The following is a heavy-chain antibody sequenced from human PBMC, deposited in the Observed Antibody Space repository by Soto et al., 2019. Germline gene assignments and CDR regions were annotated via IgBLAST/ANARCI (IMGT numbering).Heavy chain of an antibody. CDR2: INPNSGGT. CDR1: GYTFTGYY. V-gene: IGHV1-2*04. D-gene: IGHD6-6*01. CDR3: ARAEVGSSSYYYYYYGMDV. Sequence: ASVKVSCKASGYTFTGYYMHWVRQAPGQGLEWMGWINPNSGGTNYAQKFQGWVTMTRDTSISTAYMELSRLRSDDTAVYYCARAEVGSSSYYYYYYGMDVWGQGTTVTVS. J-gene: IGHJ6*02.